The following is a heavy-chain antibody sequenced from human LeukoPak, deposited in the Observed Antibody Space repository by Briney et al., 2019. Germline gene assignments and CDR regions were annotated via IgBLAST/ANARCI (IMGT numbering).Heavy chain of an antibody. V-gene: IGHV1-46*01. J-gene: IGHJ4*02. D-gene: IGHD5-24*01. CDR3: ARGGWLQFDY. CDR1: GYTFTNYY. CDR2: INPSGGST. Sequence: ASVKVSCKASGYTFTNYYIHWVRQAPGQGLECMGIINPSGGSTSYAQKFQGRVTMTRDMSTSTVYMELRSLRSDDTAVYYCARGGWLQFDYWGQGTLVTVSS.